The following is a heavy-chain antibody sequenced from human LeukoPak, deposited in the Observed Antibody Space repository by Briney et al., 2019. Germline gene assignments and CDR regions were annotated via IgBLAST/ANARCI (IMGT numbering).Heavy chain of an antibody. J-gene: IGHJ4*02. CDR1: GFTFSSYA. CDR3: ARSTRYCSSTSCYTGRYYFDY. Sequence: TGRSLRLFCAASGFTFSSYAMHWVRQAPGKGPEWVAVISYDGSNKYYADSVKGRFTISRDNSKNTLYLQMNSLRAEDTAVYYCARSTRYCSSTSCYTGRYYFDYWGQGTLVTVSS. V-gene: IGHV3-30-3*01. D-gene: IGHD2-2*02. CDR2: ISYDGSNK.